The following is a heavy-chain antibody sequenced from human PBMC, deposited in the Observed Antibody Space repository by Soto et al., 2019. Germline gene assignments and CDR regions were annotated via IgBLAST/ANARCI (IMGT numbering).Heavy chain of an antibody. CDR3: VKDYCTGGTCFDACDL. V-gene: IGHV3-48*03. CDR2: ISDGGTTI. CDR1: GFIFSDYE. D-gene: IGHD2-8*02. Sequence: EAELVESGGGLVQPGGSLTLSCAASGFIFSDYEVDWVRQAPGRGPEWISYISDGGTTIYYAASVKGRFTISRDDAKKSLYLHRNNLRVDDTAIYFCVKDYCTGGTCFDACDLWGQGTVVTVSS. J-gene: IGHJ3*01.